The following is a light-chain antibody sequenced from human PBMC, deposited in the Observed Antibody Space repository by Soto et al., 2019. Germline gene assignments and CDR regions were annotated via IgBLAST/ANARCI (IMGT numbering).Light chain of an antibody. Sequence: TKSPASLAASLGYRVTITCRVSKTSGNYANWYRQKSGAAPELLIYDASTSQSGVPSRFRGGAAGTDFTLTSSSLQLDDSANYYWQQSYNPPLTFGQGTKVDIK. J-gene: IGKJ1*01. CDR3: QQSYNPPLT. CDR1: KTSGNY. V-gene: IGKV1-39*01. CDR2: DAS.